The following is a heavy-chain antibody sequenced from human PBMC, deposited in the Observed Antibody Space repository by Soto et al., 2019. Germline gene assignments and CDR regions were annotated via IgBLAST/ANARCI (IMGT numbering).Heavy chain of an antibody. J-gene: IGHJ6*02. CDR2: IIPIFGTA. V-gene: IGHV1-69*01. CDR1: GGTFSSYA. Sequence: QVQLVQSGAEVKKPGSSVKVSCKASGGTFSSYAISWVRQAPGQGLEWMGGIIPIFGTANYAQKFQDRVTITADESTSTAYMELSSLRSVDPAVYYWAASSITLVRGAYYAMDVWGQGTTVTVSS. D-gene: IGHD3-10*01. CDR3: AASSITLVRGAYYAMDV.